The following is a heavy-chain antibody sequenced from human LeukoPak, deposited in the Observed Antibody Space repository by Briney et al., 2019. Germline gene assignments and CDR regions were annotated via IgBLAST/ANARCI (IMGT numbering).Heavy chain of an antibody. Sequence: PGGSLRLSCEASGFTFSSYWMSWVRQAPGKGLEWVSVIYSGGSTYYADSVKGRFTISRDNSKNTLYLQMNSLRAEDTAVYYCATKYSYGTDYWGQGTLVTVSS. CDR1: GFTFSSYW. V-gene: IGHV3-53*01. D-gene: IGHD5-18*01. CDR2: IYSGGST. CDR3: ATKYSYGTDY. J-gene: IGHJ4*02.